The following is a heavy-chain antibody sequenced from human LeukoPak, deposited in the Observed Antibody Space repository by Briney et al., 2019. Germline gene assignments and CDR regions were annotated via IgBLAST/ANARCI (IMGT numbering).Heavy chain of an antibody. CDR3: ARGPILLWIHNGMDV. Sequence: GGSLRLSCTASGFMFGDHAMSWVRQAPGKGLEWVGFIRSKAYGATTEYAASLKARFTISRDDSKGIAYLQMDSLKIEDTAFYYCARGPILLWIHNGMDVWGQGTTVIVSS. CDR1: GFMFGDHA. D-gene: IGHD3-10*01. CDR2: IRSKAYGATT. J-gene: IGHJ6*02. V-gene: IGHV3-49*04.